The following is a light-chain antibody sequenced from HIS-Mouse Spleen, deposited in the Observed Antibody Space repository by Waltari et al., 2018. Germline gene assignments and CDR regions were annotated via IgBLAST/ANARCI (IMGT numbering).Light chain of an antibody. CDR1: QSVSSN. J-gene: IGKJ2*01. Sequence: EIVMTQSPATLSVSPGERATLSCRARQSVSSNLAWYQQKPSQAPRLLIYGASTRATGIPARFSGSGSGTEFTLTISSLQSEDFAVYYCQQYNNWPYTFGQGTKLEIK. V-gene: IGKV3-15*01. CDR3: QQYNNWPYT. CDR2: GAS.